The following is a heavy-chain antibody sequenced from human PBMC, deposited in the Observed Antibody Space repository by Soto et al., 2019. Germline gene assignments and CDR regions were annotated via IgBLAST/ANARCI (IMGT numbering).Heavy chain of an antibody. V-gene: IGHV3-30*18. CDR2: ISYDGSNK. CDR1: GFTFSSYG. D-gene: IGHD3-3*01. J-gene: IGHJ4*02. Sequence: QVQLVESGGGVVQPGRSLRLSCAASGFTFSSYGMHWVRQAPGKGLEWVAVISYDGSNKYYADSVKGRFTISRDNSKNTLYLQMNSLRAYDTAVYYCAKDRGFARRFFEWLRGGDYWGQGTLVTVSS. CDR3: AKDRGFARRFFEWLRGGDY.